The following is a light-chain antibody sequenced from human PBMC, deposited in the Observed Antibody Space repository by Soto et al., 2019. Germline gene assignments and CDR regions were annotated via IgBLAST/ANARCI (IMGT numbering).Light chain of an antibody. CDR2: GAS. Sequence: EIVMTQSPATLSVSPGERATLSCRASQSVSSNLAWYQQKPGQAPRLLIYGASTRATGIPARFSGSGSGTEFTLTISSLQSEDSAVYYCQQYNNWPQTFGQGTKLEIK. V-gene: IGKV3-15*01. CDR1: QSVSSN. CDR3: QQYNNWPQT. J-gene: IGKJ2*01.